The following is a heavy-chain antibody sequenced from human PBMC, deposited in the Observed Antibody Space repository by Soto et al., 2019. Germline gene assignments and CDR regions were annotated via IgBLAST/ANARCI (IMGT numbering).Heavy chain of an antibody. CDR3: ARLRYGDYGVYHY. CDR1: GFTFSSYW. CDR2: INGDGSTT. Sequence: EVQLVESGGGLVQPGGSLRLSCAHSGFTFSSYWMHWVRQAPGKGLVWVSRINGDGSTTNSAESVEGRFTISRDKAENTLYLQMNSLRAEYTAVYYCARLRYGDYGVYHYWGQGTLVTVSS. V-gene: IGHV3-74*01. J-gene: IGHJ4*02. D-gene: IGHD4-17*01.